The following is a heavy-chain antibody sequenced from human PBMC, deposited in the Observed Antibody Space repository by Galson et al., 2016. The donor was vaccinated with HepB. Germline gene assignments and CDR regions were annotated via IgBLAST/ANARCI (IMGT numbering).Heavy chain of an antibody. Sequence: SLRLSCAASGFTLSTYDIQWVRQGTGKGLQWVSSIGKGGDTHYLGSVKGRFIISRENAKNSVYLQMNSLRAEDTAVYYCARDLFLGGPVRDPWGQGTLVIVSS. J-gene: IGHJ5*02. CDR2: IGKGGDT. D-gene: IGHD3-16*01. CDR3: ARDLFLGGPVRDP. CDR1: GFTLSTYD. V-gene: IGHV3-13*01.